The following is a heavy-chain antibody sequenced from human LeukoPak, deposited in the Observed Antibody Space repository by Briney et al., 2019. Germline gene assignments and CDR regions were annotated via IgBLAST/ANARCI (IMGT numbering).Heavy chain of an antibody. CDR1: GFTFSSYA. V-gene: IGHV3-23*01. CDR2: ISGSGGST. Sequence: GGSLRLSCAASGFTFSSYAMSWVRQAPGKGLEWVSAISGSGGSTYYADSAKGRFTISRDNSKNTLYLQMNSLGAEDTAVYYCAKGGTMKDWFDPWGQGTLVTVSS. CDR3: AKGGTMKDWFDP. D-gene: IGHD3-3*01. J-gene: IGHJ5*02.